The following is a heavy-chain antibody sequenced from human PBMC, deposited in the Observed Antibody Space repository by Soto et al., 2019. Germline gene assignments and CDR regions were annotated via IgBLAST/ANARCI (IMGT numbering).Heavy chain of an antibody. V-gene: IGHV1-3*01. CDR1: GYTFTSYA. CDR3: ARDRNYDYIWGSYLRAFDI. CDR2: INAGNGNT. Sequence: QVQLVQSGAEVKKPGASVKVSCKASGYTFTSYAMHWVRQAPGQRPEWMGRINAGNGNTKYSQKFQGRVTITRDTSASTAYMELSSLRSEDTAVYYCARDRNYDYIWGSYLRAFDIWGQGTMVTVSS. D-gene: IGHD3-16*02. J-gene: IGHJ3*02.